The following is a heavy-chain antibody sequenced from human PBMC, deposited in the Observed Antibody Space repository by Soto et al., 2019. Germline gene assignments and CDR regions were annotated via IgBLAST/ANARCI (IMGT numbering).Heavy chain of an antibody. D-gene: IGHD4-17*01. J-gene: IGHJ2*01. CDR2: SFSNDEK. CDR3: ARIRAYGANPAYFDL. V-gene: IGHV2-26*01. Sequence: QVTLKESGPVLVKPTETLTMTCTVSGFSLNNARMGVSWIRQPPGKALEWLAHSFSNDEKSYSTSLKSRLTISKDTSKTQVVLTMTNMDPVDTATYYCARIRAYGANPAYFDLWGRGTLVTVSS. CDR1: GFSLNNARMG.